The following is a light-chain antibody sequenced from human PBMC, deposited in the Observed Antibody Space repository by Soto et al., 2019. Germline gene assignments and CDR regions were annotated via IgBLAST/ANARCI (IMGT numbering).Light chain of an antibody. V-gene: IGKV2-24*01. CDR1: ESLVHSDGNTY. CDR2: KIS. J-gene: IGKJ1*01. CDR3: MQATQFSWT. Sequence: IVMTQTPLSSPVTLGQPASISCRSSESLVHSDGNTYLSWLHQRPGQPPRLLIYKISKRLPGVPERISGSGAGTEFTLKISRVEAEDVGIYYCMQATQFSWTFGQGTKVEI.